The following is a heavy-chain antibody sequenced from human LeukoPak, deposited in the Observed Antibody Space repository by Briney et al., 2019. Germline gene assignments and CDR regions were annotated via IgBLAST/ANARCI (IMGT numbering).Heavy chain of an antibody. V-gene: IGHV3-33*01. J-gene: IGHJ5*02. Sequence: GRSLRLSCAASGFTFCSYGMHWVRQARGRGLEWVAVIWYDGSNKYYADSVKGRFTISRDNSKNTLYLQMNSLRAEDTAVYYCARGSDLYSSGWYWFDPWGQGTLVTVSS. CDR3: ARGSDLYSSGWYWFDP. CDR1: GFTFCSYG. D-gene: IGHD6-19*01. CDR2: IWYDGSNK.